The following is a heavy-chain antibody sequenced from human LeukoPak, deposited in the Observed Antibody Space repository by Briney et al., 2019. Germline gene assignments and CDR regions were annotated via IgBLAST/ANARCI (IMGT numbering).Heavy chain of an antibody. D-gene: IGHD5-12*01. J-gene: IGHJ4*02. V-gene: IGHV3-9*01. CDR1: GFTFDDYA. CDR2: ISWNSGSI. Sequence: AGGSLRLSCAASGFTFDDYAMHWVRQAPGKGLEWVSGISWNSGSIGYADSVKGRFTISRDNAKNSLYLQMNSLRAEDTALYYCAKVYSRGYDAEHFDYWGQGTPVTVSS. CDR3: AKVYSRGYDAEHFDY.